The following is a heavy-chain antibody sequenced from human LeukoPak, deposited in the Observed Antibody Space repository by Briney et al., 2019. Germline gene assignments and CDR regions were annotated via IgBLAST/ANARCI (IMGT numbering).Heavy chain of an antibody. J-gene: IGHJ3*02. CDR2: ISDTGGST. D-gene: IGHD3-9*01. Sequence: GGSLRLSCAASGFTFSDHAMSWIRQAPGKGLEWVSAISDTGGSTYYADSVKGRFTISRDNSKNTLYLQMNSLRAEDTAVYYCARISYYDILTGYYFGAFDIWGQGTMVTVSS. V-gene: IGHV3-23*01. CDR3: ARISYYDILTGYYFGAFDI. CDR1: GFTFSDHA.